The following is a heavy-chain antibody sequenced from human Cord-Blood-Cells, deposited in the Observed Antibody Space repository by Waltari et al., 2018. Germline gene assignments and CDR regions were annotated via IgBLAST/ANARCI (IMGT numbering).Heavy chain of an antibody. D-gene: IGHD6-13*01. CDR3: ARVPDSSWYHNNWYFDL. V-gene: IGHV4-38-2*02. Sequence: QVQLQESGPGLVKPSETLSPTCTVSGYSISSGYYWAWLRQPPGKGLEWIGSIYHSGSTYYNPSLKSRVTISVDTSKNQFSLKLSSVTAADTAVYYCARVPDSSWYHNNWYFDLWGRGTLVTVSS. J-gene: IGHJ2*01. CDR1: GYSISSGYY. CDR2: IYHSGST.